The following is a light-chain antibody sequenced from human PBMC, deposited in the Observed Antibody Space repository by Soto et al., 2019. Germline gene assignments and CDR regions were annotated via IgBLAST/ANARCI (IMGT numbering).Light chain of an antibody. V-gene: IGLV2-18*02. Sequence: QSALTQPPSVSGSPGQSVTISCTGTSTDFVTYNRVSWYQQPPGTAPKLIVYEASNRPSGVSNRFSGSKSGNTASLTISGLQAEDEADYYCSSYTSSSTLVVFGGGTKLTVL. CDR2: EAS. CDR3: SSYTSSSTLVV. CDR1: STDFVTYNR. J-gene: IGLJ2*01.